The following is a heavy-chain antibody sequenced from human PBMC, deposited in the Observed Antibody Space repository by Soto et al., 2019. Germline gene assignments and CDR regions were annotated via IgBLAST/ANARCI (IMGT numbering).Heavy chain of an antibody. J-gene: IGHJ4*02. CDR1: GFTFSSYV. Sequence: QVQLVESGGGVVQPGRSLRLSCAASGFTFSSYVMHWVRQAPGKGLEGVAVIWSGGSNENYADSVKGRFTISRYNSKNILYLQMNSLIAEDTAVYYCARGPGTSYFDYWGQGSLVTVSS. CDR2: IWSGGSNE. CDR3: ARGPGTSYFDY. D-gene: IGHD2-2*01. V-gene: IGHV3-33*01.